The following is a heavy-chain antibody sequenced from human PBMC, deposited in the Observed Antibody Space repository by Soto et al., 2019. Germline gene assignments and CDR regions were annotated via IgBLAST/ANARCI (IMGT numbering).Heavy chain of an antibody. V-gene: IGHV4-30-4*01. CDR3: ARLVTASYYYGMDV. CDR1: GGSISSGDYY. Sequence: SETLSLTCTVSGGSISSGDYYWSWIRQPPGKGLEWIGYIYYSGSTYYNPSLKSRVTISVDTSKNQFSLKLSSVTAADTAVYYCARLVTASYYYGMDVWGQGTTVTVSS. CDR2: IYYSGST. D-gene: IGHD2-21*02. J-gene: IGHJ6*02.